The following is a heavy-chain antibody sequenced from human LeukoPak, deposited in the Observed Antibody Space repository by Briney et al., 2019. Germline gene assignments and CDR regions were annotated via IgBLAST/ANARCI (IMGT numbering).Heavy chain of an antibody. V-gene: IGHV3-53*01. CDR2: IYSGGST. CDR3: ARGETIPDY. D-gene: IGHD1-1*01. J-gene: IGHJ4*02. Sequence: GGSLRLSCAASGFTFSSYEMNWVRQAPGKGLEWVSVIYSGGSTYYADSVKGRFTISRDNSKNTLYLQMNSLRAEDTAVYYCARGETIPDYWGQGTLVTVSS. CDR1: GFTFSSYE.